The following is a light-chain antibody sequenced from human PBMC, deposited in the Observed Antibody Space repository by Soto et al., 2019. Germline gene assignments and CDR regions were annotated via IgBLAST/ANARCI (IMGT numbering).Light chain of an antibody. V-gene: IGKV3-20*01. J-gene: IGKJ5*01. CDR3: HQYKSWPPFT. CDR1: QSVSSSY. CDR2: GAS. Sequence: EIVLTQSPGTLSLSPGERATLSCRASQSVSSSYLAWYQQKPGQAPRLLIYGASSRATGIPDRFSGSGSGTDFTLTISSLQSEDLAIYYCHQYKSWPPFTFGQGTRLEIK.